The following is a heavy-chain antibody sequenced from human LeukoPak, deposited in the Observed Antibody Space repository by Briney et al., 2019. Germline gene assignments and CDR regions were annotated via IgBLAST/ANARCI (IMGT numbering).Heavy chain of an antibody. Sequence: PSETLSLTCTVSGYSISSGYYWGWIRQPPGKGLEWIGSIYHSGSTYYNPSLKSRVTISVDTSKNQFSLKLSSVTAADTAVYYCARGGEREGATRDYWGQGTLVTVSS. J-gene: IGHJ4*02. CDR1: GYSISSGYY. CDR2: IYHSGST. V-gene: IGHV4-38-2*02. D-gene: IGHD1-26*01. CDR3: ARGGEREGATRDY.